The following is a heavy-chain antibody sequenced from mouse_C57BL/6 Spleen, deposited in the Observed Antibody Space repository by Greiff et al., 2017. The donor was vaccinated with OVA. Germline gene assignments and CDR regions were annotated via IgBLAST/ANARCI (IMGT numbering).Heavy chain of an antibody. CDR2: IYPGSGST. CDR3: AREMYGMSYYYAMDY. Sequence: QVQLQQPGAELVKPGASVKMSCKASGYTFTSYWITWVKQRPGQGLEWIGDIYPGSGSTNYNEKFKSKATLTVDTSSSTASMQLSSLTSEYTAVNCCAREMYGMSYYYAMDYWGQGTSVTVSA. J-gene: IGHJ4*01. D-gene: IGHD1-1*01. V-gene: IGHV1-55*01. CDR1: GYTFTSYW.